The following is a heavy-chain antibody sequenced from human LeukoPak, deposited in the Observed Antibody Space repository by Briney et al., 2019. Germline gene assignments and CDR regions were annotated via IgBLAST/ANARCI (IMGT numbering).Heavy chain of an antibody. CDR3: ARHTNSAVIIGDWFDP. D-gene: IGHD1-26*01. CDR1: GGSISSYY. J-gene: IGHJ5*02. CDR2: VYYSGST. V-gene: IGHV4-59*08. Sequence: PSETLSLTCTVSGGSISSYYWSWIRQPPGEGLEWIGYVYYSGSTNYSPSLKSRVTISVDTSKSQFSLKLTSVTAADTAMYYCARHTNSAVIIGDWFDPWGQGTLVTVSS.